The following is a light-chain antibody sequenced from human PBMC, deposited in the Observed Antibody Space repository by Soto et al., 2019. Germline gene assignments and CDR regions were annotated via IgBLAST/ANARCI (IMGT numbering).Light chain of an antibody. Sequence: QSALTQPASVCGSPGQSITISCTGTSCAVECYNYVSWHQQHPGKYTELMNYELIKRPSGVSNRFSRSKSANTASLTISGLQAEDESDYYCSSYTSNSTPDFGKGTKVTV. J-gene: IGLJ1*01. CDR2: ELI. V-gene: IGLV2-14*01. CDR3: SSYTSNSTPD. CDR1: SCAVECYNY.